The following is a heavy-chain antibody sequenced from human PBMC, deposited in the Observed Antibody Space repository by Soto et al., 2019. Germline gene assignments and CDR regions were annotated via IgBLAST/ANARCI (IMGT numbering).Heavy chain of an antibody. CDR3: ARDGGIGARHYYGMDV. D-gene: IGHD6-6*01. V-gene: IGHV3-72*01. CDR2: TRHKANNYGT. J-gene: IGHJ6*02. CDR1: AFSLSGHH. Sequence: EVQLVESGGGLVQPGGSLRLSCAASAFSLSGHHMGWVRQAPGKGLEWVGLTRHKANNYGTEYAASVRGRFTISRDDSKNSLYLQMNSLKTEDTAVYYCARDGGIGARHYYGMDVWGQGTTVTVSS.